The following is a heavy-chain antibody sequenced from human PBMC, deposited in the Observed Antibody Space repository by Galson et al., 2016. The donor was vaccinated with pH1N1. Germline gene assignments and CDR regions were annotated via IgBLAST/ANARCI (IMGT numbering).Heavy chain of an antibody. V-gene: IGHV5-51*03. CDR1: GYRFSTYW. D-gene: IGHD1-20*01. J-gene: IGHJ4*02. CDR2: IYPNTSDT. Sequence: QSGAEVKKPGESLKISCSGAGYRFSTYWIGWVRQMPGQGLEWMAIIYPNTSDTKYNPSFEGPVTISADRSIRTAYLQWSSLKASDTAIYYCARGRRDSAYNWNLPLDYWGQGTLVTVSS. CDR3: ARGRRDSAYNWNLPLDY.